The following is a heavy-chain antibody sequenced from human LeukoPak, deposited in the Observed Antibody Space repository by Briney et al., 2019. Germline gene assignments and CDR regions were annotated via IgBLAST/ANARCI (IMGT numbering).Heavy chain of an antibody. Sequence: GESLKISCKGSGYTFSNYWIGWVRQVPGKGLEWMGIIDPGDSDTRYSPSFQGQVSISADKSISTAYLQWSSLKASDTAMYYCARPLHAGYRSGWPSAYWGQGTLVTVSS. D-gene: IGHD6-25*01. CDR1: GYTFSNYW. CDR2: IDPGDSDT. J-gene: IGHJ4*02. V-gene: IGHV5-51*01. CDR3: ARPLHAGYRSGWPSAY.